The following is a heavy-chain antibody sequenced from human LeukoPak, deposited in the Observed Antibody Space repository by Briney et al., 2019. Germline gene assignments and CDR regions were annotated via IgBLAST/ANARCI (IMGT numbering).Heavy chain of an antibody. CDR1: GYTLSTYA. CDR3: ASGRSDFDN. D-gene: IGHD1-26*01. Sequence: ASVKVSCKASGYTLSTYAMNWVRQAPGQGLEWMGWINTKTGNPTYVQGFTGRFVFSLDTSVSTAYLQISSLKVEDTAVYYCASGRSDFDNWGQGTLVTVSS. V-gene: IGHV7-4-1*02. CDR2: INTKTGNP. J-gene: IGHJ4*02.